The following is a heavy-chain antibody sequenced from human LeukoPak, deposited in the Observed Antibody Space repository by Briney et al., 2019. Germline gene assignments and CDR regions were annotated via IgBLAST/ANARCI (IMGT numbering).Heavy chain of an antibody. J-gene: IGHJ4*02. CDR1: GFPFSSHW. Sequence: PGGFLRLSCAASGFPFSSHWLSWFRQSPGKGLEWVAHINQDGSEKYYVDSVKGRFTISRDNARNSQYLQMNSLRAEDTAVYYCASGGGWVFNNWGQGTLVTVSS. CDR2: INQDGSEK. D-gene: IGHD6-19*01. V-gene: IGHV3-7*01. CDR3: ASGGGWVFNN.